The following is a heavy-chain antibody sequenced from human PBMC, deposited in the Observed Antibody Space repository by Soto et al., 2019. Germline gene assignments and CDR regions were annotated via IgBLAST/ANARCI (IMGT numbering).Heavy chain of an antibody. CDR1: GCSVSSGSYY. CDR2: IYYSGST. D-gene: IGHD1-26*01. J-gene: IGHJ4*02. CDR3: AREYSGSYYVLFDS. V-gene: IGHV4-61*01. Sequence: AXETLSLTCTVSGCSVSSGSYYWSWIRQPPGKRLEWIAYIYYSGSTNYNPSLKSRVTISVDTSKNQFSLKLSSVTAADTAVYYCAREYSGSYYVLFDSWGQGDLVTVSS.